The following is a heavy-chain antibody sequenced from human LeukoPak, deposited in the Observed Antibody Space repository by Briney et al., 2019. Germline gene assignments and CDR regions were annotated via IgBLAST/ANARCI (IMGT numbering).Heavy chain of an antibody. CDR2: ISYDGSNK. CDR3: AKDARSMATIMVFDY. CDR1: GFTFSSYG. Sequence: PGGSLRLSCAVSGFTFSSYGMHWVRQAPGKGLEWVAVISYDGSNKYYADSVKGRFTISRDNSKNTLYLQMNSLRAEDTAVYYCAKDARSMATIMVFDYWGQGTLVTVSS. D-gene: IGHD5-24*01. J-gene: IGHJ4*02. V-gene: IGHV3-30*18.